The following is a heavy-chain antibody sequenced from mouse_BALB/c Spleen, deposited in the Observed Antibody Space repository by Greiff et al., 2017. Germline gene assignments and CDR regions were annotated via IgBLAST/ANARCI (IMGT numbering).Heavy chain of an antibody. CDR3: ARMGNDYDGAWFAY. D-gene: IGHD2-4*01. CDR1: GFSLTSYG. V-gene: IGHV2-2*02. Sequence: VHLVESGPGLVQPSQSLSITCTVSGFSLTSYGVHWVRQSPGKGLEWLGVIWSGGSTDYNAAFISRLSISKDNSKSQVFFKMNSLQANDTAIYYCARMGNDYDGAWFAYWGQGTLVTVSA. J-gene: IGHJ3*01. CDR2: IWSGGST.